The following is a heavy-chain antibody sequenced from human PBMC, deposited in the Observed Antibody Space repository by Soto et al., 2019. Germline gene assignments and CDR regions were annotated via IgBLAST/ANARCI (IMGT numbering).Heavy chain of an antibody. CDR2: ASGSGGVK. CDR3: ARLGSIAAAGTPDY. CDR1: GFTFSDYY. J-gene: IGHJ4*02. V-gene: IGHV3-11*01. D-gene: IGHD6-13*01. Sequence: GVLRLSCAASGFTFSDYYMSWFRQAPEKGLEWVSYASGSGGVKLYADSVKGRFTISRDNAKNSLYLQLNSLRADDTAVYYCARLGSIAAAGTPDYWGQGTLVTVSS.